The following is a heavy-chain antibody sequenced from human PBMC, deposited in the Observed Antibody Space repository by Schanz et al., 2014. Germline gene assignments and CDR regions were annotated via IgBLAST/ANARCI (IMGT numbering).Heavy chain of an antibody. CDR2: FIPILDVG. V-gene: IGHV1-69*04. CDR3: AKDQGSYGSGSYSYFDY. D-gene: IGHD3-10*01. Sequence: QVQVVQSGAEVKKPGASVKVSCTASGYTFTSYDINWVRQAPGQGLEWVGRFIPILDVGNYAQQFQGRVTFTADKSTSTAYMELSSLKSEDTAVYYCAKDQGSYGSGSYSYFDYWGQGTLATVSS. CDR1: GYTFTSYD. J-gene: IGHJ4*02.